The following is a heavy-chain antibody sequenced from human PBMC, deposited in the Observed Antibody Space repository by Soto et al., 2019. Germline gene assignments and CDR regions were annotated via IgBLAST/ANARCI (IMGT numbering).Heavy chain of an antibody. CDR1: GYTLTELS. D-gene: IGHD2-8*01. V-gene: IGHV1-24*01. CDR2: FDPEDGET. Sequence: GASVKVSCKVSGYTLTELSMHWVRHAPGKGLEWMGGFDPEDGETIYAQKFQGRVTMTEDTSTDTAYMELSSLRSEDTAVYYCETVVWGRDIVLMVSSYYFDYWGQGTLVTVSS. CDR3: ETVVWGRDIVLMVSSYYFDY. J-gene: IGHJ4*02.